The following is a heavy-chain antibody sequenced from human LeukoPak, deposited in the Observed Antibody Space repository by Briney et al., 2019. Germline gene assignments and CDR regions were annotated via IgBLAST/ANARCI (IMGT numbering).Heavy chain of an antibody. CDR3: ARGSGWNSFDP. Sequence: SQTLSLTCTISGGSINSDLYYWASIRQPAGERLEWIGRIYTNGWTDYNPSLKSRVTISVDTSKNQFSLKLSFVAAADTAFYYCARGSGWNSFDPWGQGTLVTVSS. D-gene: IGHD6-19*01. CDR1: GGSINSDLYY. CDR2: IYTNGWT. V-gene: IGHV4-61*02. J-gene: IGHJ5*02.